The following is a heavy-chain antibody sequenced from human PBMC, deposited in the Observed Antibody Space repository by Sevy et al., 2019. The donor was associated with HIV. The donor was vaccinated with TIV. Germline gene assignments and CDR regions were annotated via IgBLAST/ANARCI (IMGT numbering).Heavy chain of an antibody. J-gene: IGHJ5*02. CDR1: GGSISSSSYY. V-gene: IGHV4-39*01. CDR3: ARHSNPYDSSGYYPNWFDP. CDR2: IYYSGST. D-gene: IGHD3-22*01. Sequence: SETLPLTCTVSGGSISSSSYYWGWIRQPPGKGLEWIGSIYYSGSTYYNPSLKSRVTISVDTSKNQFSLKLSSVTAADTAVYYCARHSNPYDSSGYYPNWFDPWGQGTLVTVSS.